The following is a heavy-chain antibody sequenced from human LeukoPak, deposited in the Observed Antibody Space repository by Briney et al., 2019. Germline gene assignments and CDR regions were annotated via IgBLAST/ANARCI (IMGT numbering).Heavy chain of an antibody. D-gene: IGHD6-19*01. Sequence: PGGSLRLSCAASGFTFSSYAMSWVRQAPGKGLEWVSAISGSGGSTYYADSVKGRFTISRDNSKSTLYLQMNSLRAEDTAVYYCAKDYSSGWYYFDYWGQGTLVTVSS. CDR3: AKDYSSGWYYFDY. J-gene: IGHJ4*02. CDR2: ISGSGGST. CDR1: GFTFSSYA. V-gene: IGHV3-23*01.